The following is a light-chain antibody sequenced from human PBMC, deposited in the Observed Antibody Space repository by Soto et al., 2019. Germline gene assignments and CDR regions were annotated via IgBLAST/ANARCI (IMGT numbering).Light chain of an antibody. CDR1: QTISSH. CDR3: QQSYSMWT. CDR2: SAS. Sequence: DIQMTQSPSSLSASIGDRVTITCRASQTISSHLNWYQQKPGVAPNLLIYSASSLHSGVPSRFSGSGSGTDFTLTISSLQPEDFATYYCQQSYSMWTFGQGTKVEIK. V-gene: IGKV1-39*01. J-gene: IGKJ1*01.